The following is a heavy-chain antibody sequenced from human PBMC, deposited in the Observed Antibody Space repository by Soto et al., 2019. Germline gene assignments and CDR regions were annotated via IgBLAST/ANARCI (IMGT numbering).Heavy chain of an antibody. J-gene: IGHJ4*02. CDR1: GFTFSSYA. V-gene: IGHV3-30-3*01. CDR3: ARDQKQWLAFDY. CDR2: ISYDGSNK. D-gene: IGHD6-19*01. Sequence: LRLSCAASGFTFSSYAMHWVRQAPGKGLEWVAVISYDGSNKYYADSVKGRFTISRDNSKNTLYLQMNSLRAEDTAVYCCARDQKQWLAFDYWGQGTLVTVSS.